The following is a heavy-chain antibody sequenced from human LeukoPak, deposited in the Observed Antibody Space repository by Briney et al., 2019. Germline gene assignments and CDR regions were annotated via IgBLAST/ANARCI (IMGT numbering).Heavy chain of an antibody. CDR1: GGSMSSSSYY. J-gene: IGHJ5*02. D-gene: IGHD4-17*01. CDR2: IYYSGST. V-gene: IGHV4-61*01. Sequence: SETLSLTCTVSGGSMSSSSYYWSWIRQPPGKGLEWIGYIYYSGSTNYNPSLKSRVTISVDTSKNQFSLKLSSVTAADTAVYYCARASYGDYILSWGQGTLVTVSS. CDR3: ARASYGDYILS.